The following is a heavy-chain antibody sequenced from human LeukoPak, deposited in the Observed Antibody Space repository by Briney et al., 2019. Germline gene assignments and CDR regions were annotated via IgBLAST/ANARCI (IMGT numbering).Heavy chain of an antibody. J-gene: IGHJ6*02. CDR3: ARDYYSYGMDV. CDR2: IYSGGST. V-gene: IGHV3-53*01. Sequence: GGYLRLSCAASGFTVSSNYMSWVRQAPGKGLEWVSVIYSGGSTYYADSVKGRFTISRDNSKNTLYLQMNSLRAEDTAVYYCARDYYSYGMDVWGQGTTVTVSS. CDR1: GFTVSSNY.